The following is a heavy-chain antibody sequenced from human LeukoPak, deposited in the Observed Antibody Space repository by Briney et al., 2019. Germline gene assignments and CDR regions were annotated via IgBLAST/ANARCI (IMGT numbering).Heavy chain of an antibody. V-gene: IGHV3-7*01. J-gene: IGHJ4*02. Sequence: GGSLRLSCVASGFTFNTYWMSWVRQAPGKGLEWVANIKPDGSEKYYVDSVKGRFTISRDNAKNSLYLQMNSLRAEDTAVYYCARDQWWQFIAVAITSYFDYWGQGTLVTVSS. D-gene: IGHD6-19*01. CDR2: IKPDGSEK. CDR1: GFTFNTYW. CDR3: ARDQWWQFIAVAITSYFDY.